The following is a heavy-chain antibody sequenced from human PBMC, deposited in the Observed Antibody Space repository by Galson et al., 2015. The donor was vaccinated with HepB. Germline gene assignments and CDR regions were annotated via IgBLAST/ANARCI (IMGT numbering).Heavy chain of an antibody. Sequence: SLRLSCAASGFTFSSYSMNWVRQAPGKGLEWVSSISSSSSYIYYADSVKGRFTISRDNAKNSLYLQMNSLRAEDTAVYYCARDSGITISEGHGHYYYGMDVWGQGTTVTVSS. CDR2: ISSSSSYI. J-gene: IGHJ6*02. CDR1: GFTFSSYS. V-gene: IGHV3-21*01. D-gene: IGHD3-9*01. CDR3: ARDSGITISEGHGHYYYGMDV.